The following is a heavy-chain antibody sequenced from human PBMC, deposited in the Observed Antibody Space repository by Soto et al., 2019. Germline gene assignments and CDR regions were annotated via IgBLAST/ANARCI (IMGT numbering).Heavy chain of an antibody. CDR2: MNPNSGNT. Sequence: GASVKVSCKASGYTFTSYDINWVRQATGQGLEWMGWMNPNSGNTGYAQKFQGRVTMTRNTSISTAYMELSSLRSEDTAVYYCARMYCSGGSCYGVPYADYYYYMDVWGKGTTVTVSS. CDR3: ARMYCSGGSCYGVPYADYYYYMDV. V-gene: IGHV1-8*01. D-gene: IGHD2-15*01. J-gene: IGHJ6*03. CDR1: GYTFTSYD.